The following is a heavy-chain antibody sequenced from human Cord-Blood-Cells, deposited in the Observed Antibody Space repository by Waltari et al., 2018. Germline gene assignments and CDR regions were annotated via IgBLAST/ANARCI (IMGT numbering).Heavy chain of an antibody. CDR2: IKQDGSEK. CDR3: ARGSYFDY. Sequence: EVQLVESGGGLVQPGGSLRLPCAAPGFTFRSYWMSWVRQAPGKGLEWVANIKQDGSEKYYVDSVKGRFTISRDNAKNSLYLQMNSLRAEDTAVYYCARGSYFDYWGQGTLVTVSS. CDR1: GFTFRSYW. V-gene: IGHV3-7*01. J-gene: IGHJ4*02.